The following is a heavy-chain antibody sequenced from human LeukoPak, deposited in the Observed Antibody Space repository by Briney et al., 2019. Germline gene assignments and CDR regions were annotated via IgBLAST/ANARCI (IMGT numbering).Heavy chain of an antibody. J-gene: IGHJ6*03. Sequence: GGSLRLSCAASGFTFSGYWMHWVRQAPGKGLVWVSRINSDGSSTSYADSVKGRFTISRDNAKNTLYLQMNSLRAEDTAVYYCARFIHQQLVIYYYYYMDVWGKGTTVTVSS. CDR1: GFTFSGYW. D-gene: IGHD6-13*01. CDR3: ARFIHQQLVIYYYYYMDV. CDR2: INSDGSST. V-gene: IGHV3-74*01.